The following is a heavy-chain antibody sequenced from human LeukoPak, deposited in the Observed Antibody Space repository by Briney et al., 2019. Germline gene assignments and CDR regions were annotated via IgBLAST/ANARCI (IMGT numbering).Heavy chain of an antibody. CDR3: ARSSGYYSSLFYMHV. CDR1: GGTFSSYA. CDR2: INPSGASA. Sequence: ASVKVSCKASGGTFSSYAISWVRQAPGQGLEWMGIINPSGASASYAQKFQGRVTMTSDMSTSTVYMELSSLRSEDMAVYYCARSSGYYSSLFYMHVWGKGTTVTVSS. V-gene: IGHV1-46*01. J-gene: IGHJ6*03. D-gene: IGHD3-22*01.